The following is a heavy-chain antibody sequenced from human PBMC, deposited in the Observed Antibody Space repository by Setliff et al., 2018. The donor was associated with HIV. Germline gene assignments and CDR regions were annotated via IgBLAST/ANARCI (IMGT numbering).Heavy chain of an antibody. Sequence: SETLSLTCAVYGGSFSDYYWTWIRQPPGKGLEWIGEIRSSGGTNYNPSLKSRVSILIDTSRNQFSLTLSSVTAADTALYYCALLEVPFIAGTISPLWGQGSLVTVSS. V-gene: IGHV4-34*01. CDR2: IRSSGGT. CDR3: ALLEVPFIAGTISPL. D-gene: IGHD3-10*01. CDR1: GGSFSDYY. J-gene: IGHJ1*01.